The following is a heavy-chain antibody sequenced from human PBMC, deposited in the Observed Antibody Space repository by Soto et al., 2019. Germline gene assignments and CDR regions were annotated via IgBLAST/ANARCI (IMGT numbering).Heavy chain of an antibody. Sequence: EVQLVETGGGLIQPGGSLRLSCAASGFTVSSNYMSWVRQAPGKGLEWVSVIYSGGITYYADSVKGRFTISRDNSNNTLYLQMNSLRAEDTAVYYCARDDDYFLTYWGQGTLVTVSS. D-gene: IGHD5-12*01. CDR3: ARDDDYFLTY. CDR1: GFTVSSNY. J-gene: IGHJ4*02. CDR2: IYSGGIT. V-gene: IGHV3-53*02.